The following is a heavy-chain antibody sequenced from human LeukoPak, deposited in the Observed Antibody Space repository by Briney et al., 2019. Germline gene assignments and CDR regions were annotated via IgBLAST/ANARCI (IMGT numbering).Heavy chain of an antibody. CDR3: ARVANRGGGGDSYYFDY. Sequence: SETLSLTCTVFGDLISSYYWSWLRQPPGKGLEWIGDIYNSGSTNYNPSLKSRVTISVDTSKNQFSLKLSSVTAADTAVYYCARVANRGGGGDSYYFDYWGQGTLVTVSS. J-gene: IGHJ4*02. V-gene: IGHV4-59*01. D-gene: IGHD3-10*01. CDR2: IYNSGST. CDR1: GDLISSYY.